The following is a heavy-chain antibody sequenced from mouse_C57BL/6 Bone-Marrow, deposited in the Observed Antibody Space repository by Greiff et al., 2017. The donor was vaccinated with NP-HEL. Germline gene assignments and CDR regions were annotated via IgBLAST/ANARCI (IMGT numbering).Heavy chain of an antibody. CDR1: GFTFSDYY. J-gene: IGHJ4*01. D-gene: IGHD1-1*01. CDR3: ARDYGSSYGAMDY. V-gene: IGHV5-16*01. CDR2: INYDGSST. Sequence: EVKLVESEGGLVQPGSSMKLSCTASGFTFSDYYMAWVRQVPEKGLEWVANINYDGSSTYYLDSLKSRFIISRDNAKNILYLQMSSLKSEDTATYYCARDYGSSYGAMDYWGQGTSVTVSS.